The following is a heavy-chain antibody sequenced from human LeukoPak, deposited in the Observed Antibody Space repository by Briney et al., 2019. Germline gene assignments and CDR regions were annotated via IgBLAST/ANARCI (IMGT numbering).Heavy chain of an antibody. V-gene: IGHV4-34*01. CDR3: ASSPFSGIRRKPIHWYFGL. CDR1: GGSFSGYY. CDR2: INHSGST. D-gene: IGHD3-10*01. Sequence: SETLSLTCAVYGGSFSGYYWSWIRQPPGKGLEWIGEINHSGSTNYNPSLKSRVTISVDTSKNQFSLKLSSVTAADTAVYYCASSPFSGIRRKPIHWYFGLWGRGTLVTVSS. J-gene: IGHJ2*01.